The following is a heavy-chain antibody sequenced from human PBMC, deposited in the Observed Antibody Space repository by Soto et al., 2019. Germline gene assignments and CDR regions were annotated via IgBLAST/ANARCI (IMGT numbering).Heavy chain of an antibody. Sequence: GGSLRLSCAASGFTFSNAWISWVRQAPGKGLEWVSAISGSGGSTYYADSVKGRFTISRDNSKNTLYLQMNSLRAEDTAVYYCANPGGVAVAGTGSNWFDPWGQGTLVTVSS. CDR3: ANPGGVAVAGTGSNWFDP. V-gene: IGHV3-23*01. D-gene: IGHD6-19*01. CDR1: GFTFSNAW. J-gene: IGHJ5*02. CDR2: ISGSGGST.